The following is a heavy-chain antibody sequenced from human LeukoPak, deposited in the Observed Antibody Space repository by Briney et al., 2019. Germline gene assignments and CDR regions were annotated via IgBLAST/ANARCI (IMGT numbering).Heavy chain of an antibody. CDR2: IKGDGSER. J-gene: IGHJ5*02. CDR3: VRQAGVS. V-gene: IGHV3-7*01. CDR1: GFPFNILG. D-gene: IGHD6-19*01. Sequence: GGSLRLSCAASGFPFNILGMSWVRQAPGKGLEWVANIKGDGSERYYVDSVKGRFTISRDNAKNSLYLQMNSLRAEDTAVYYCVRQAGVSWGQGTLVTVSS.